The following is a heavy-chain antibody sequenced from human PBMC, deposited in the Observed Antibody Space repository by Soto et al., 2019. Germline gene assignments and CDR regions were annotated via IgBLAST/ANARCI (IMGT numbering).Heavy chain of an antibody. CDR1: GFTLTSYG. CDR3: AKDGTTAGIHYYGMDI. J-gene: IGHJ6*02. V-gene: IGHV3-23*01. D-gene: IGHD1-1*01. CDR2: IGRSGDT. Sequence: PGGSLRLSCEVSGFTLTSYGMNWVRQAPDKGLEWVSTIGRSGDTFYADSVRGRFTISRDNSKNTLFLQMNSLRAEDTALYFCAKDGTTAGIHYYGMDIWGQGTTVTVSS.